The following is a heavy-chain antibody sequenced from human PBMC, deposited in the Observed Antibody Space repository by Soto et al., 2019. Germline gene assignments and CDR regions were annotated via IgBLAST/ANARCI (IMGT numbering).Heavy chain of an antibody. J-gene: IGHJ4*02. D-gene: IGHD6-19*01. CDR1: GYTFTGYY. CDR3: ARDWGVGVAGLFDY. CDR2: INPNSGGT. Sequence: ASVKVSCKASGYTFTGYYMHWVRQAPGQGLEWMGWINPNSGGTNYAQKFQGWVTMTRDTSISTAYMELSRLRSDDTAVYYCARDWGVGVAGLFDYWGQGTLVTVSS. V-gene: IGHV1-2*04.